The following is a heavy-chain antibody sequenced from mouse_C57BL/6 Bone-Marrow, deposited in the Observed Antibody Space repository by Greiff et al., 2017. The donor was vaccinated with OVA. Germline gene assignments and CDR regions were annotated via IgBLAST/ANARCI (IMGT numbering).Heavy chain of an antibody. CDR3: AMVFYYSNYSFYYYAMAY. D-gene: IGHD2-5*01. J-gene: IGHJ4*01. V-gene: IGHV1-63*01. CDR1: GYTFTNYW. Sequence: QVQLQQSGAELVRPGTSVKMSCKASGYTFTNYWIGWAKQRPGHGLEWIGDIYPGGGYTNYNEKFKGKATLTADKYSSTAYMQFSSLTSEDSTIYYCAMVFYYSNYSFYYYAMAYWGQGTSVTVSS. CDR2: IYPGGGYT.